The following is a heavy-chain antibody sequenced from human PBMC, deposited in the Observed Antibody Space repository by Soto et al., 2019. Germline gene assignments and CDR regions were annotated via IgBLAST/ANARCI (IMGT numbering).Heavy chain of an antibody. CDR2: IYDAGTT. J-gene: IGHJ4*02. CDR3: ARRGSGHTFDY. D-gene: IGHD3-10*01. CDR1: CASVIRIGFH. Sequence: PSETLSLTCAFSCASVIRIGFHWGWIRQPPGQGLEWIGSIYDAGTTFYNPSLKSRVTISADTSKNHFSLRLSSVTAADAAVYYCARRGSGHTFDYWGQGTLVTVSS. V-gene: IGHV4-39*01.